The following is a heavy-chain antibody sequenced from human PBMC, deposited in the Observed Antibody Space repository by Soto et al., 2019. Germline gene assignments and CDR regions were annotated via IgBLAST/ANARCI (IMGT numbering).Heavy chain of an antibody. CDR3: ARTYYDFWSGSLNWFDP. Sequence: SETLSLTCAVSGGSISSSNWWSWVRQPPGKGLEWIGEIYHSGSTNYNPSLKSRVTISVDKSKNQFSLKLSSVTAADTAVYYCARTYYDFWSGSLNWFDPWGQGTLVTVS. J-gene: IGHJ5*02. CDR1: GGSISSSNW. CDR2: IYHSGST. V-gene: IGHV4-4*02. D-gene: IGHD3-3*01.